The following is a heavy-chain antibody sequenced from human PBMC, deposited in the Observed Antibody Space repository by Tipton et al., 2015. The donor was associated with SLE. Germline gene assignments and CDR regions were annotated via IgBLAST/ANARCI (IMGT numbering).Heavy chain of an antibody. CDR2: ISSYNGNT. D-gene: IGHD3-10*01. J-gene: IGHJ3*01. Sequence: QLVQSGAEVKKPGASVKVSCKASGYTFTSYGISWVRQAPGQGLEWMGWISSYNGNTNYAQNLQGRVSMTTDTSTSTAYMELRSLRSDDTAVYYCARSTARITVVRGVIIDAFDLWGQGTMVTVSS. V-gene: IGHV1-18*01. CDR1: GYTFTSYG. CDR3: ARSTARITVVRGVIIDAFDL.